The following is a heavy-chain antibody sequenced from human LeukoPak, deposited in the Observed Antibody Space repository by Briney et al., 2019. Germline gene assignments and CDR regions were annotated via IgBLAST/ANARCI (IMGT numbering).Heavy chain of an antibody. J-gene: IGHJ4*02. CDR2: ISGSGGNT. D-gene: IGHD5-12*01. V-gene: IGHV3-23*01. Sequence: GGSLRLSCAASGFTFSSYAMSWVRQAPGKGLEWVSAISGSGGNTYYADSVKGRFTISRDNSKNTLYLQMNSLRAEDTAVYYCAYRVRYVVATDSWGQGTLVTVSS. CDR1: GFTFSSYA. CDR3: AYRVRYVVATDS.